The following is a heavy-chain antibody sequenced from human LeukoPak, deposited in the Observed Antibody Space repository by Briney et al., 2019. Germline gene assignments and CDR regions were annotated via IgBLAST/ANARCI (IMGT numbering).Heavy chain of an antibody. CDR1: GGSISSSNW. Sequence: SGTLSLTCAVSGGSISSSNWWSWVRQPPGKGLEWIGEIYHSGSTNYNPSLKSRVTISVDKSKNQFSLKLSSVTAADTAVYYCARERVSGAAARLHGFDYWGQGTLVTVSS. CDR3: ARERVSGAAARLHGFDY. J-gene: IGHJ4*02. CDR2: IYHSGST. V-gene: IGHV4-4*02. D-gene: IGHD6-13*01.